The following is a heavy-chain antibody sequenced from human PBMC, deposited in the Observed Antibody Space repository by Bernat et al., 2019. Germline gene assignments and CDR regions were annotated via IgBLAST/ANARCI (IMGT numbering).Heavy chain of an antibody. CDR1: SYSISSGYY. J-gene: IGHJ4*02. D-gene: IGHD2-8*01. V-gene: IGHV4-38-2*01. Sequence: QVQLQESGPGLVKPSETLSLSCAVSSYSISSGYYWGWIRQSPGKGLEWIGEINHEGVTNYNPSLKSRATISVDTSKNQFSLKLTSMTAADTTVYYCARAPLYCNTGGTGSCYSGWFDYWGQGSLVTVSS. CDR3: ARAPLYCNTGGTGSCYSGWFDY. CDR2: INHEGVT.